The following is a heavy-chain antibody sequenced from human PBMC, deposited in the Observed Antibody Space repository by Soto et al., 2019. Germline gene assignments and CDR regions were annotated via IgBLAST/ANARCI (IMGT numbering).Heavy chain of an antibody. J-gene: IGHJ4*02. CDR2: ISNDGSNT. D-gene: IGHD6-6*01. Sequence: GGSLRLSCAASGFSFRTYGMHWVRQAPGKGLEWVAVISNDGSNTYYADSVKGRFTISRDNSKNTLYLQMNSLRAEDTAMYYCEKHSKRTGYRSSYLDYWGRGTLVTVSS. V-gene: IGHV3-30*18. CDR3: EKHSKRTGYRSSYLDY. CDR1: GFSFRTYG.